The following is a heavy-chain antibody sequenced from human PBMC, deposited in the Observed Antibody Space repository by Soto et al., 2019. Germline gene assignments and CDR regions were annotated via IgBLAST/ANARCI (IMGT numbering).Heavy chain of an antibody. Sequence: SGPTLVNPTETLTLTCTVSGFSLSNARMGVSWIRQPPGKALEWLAHIFSNDEKSYSTSLKSRLTISKDTSKSQVVLTMTNMDPVDTATYYCARADLSGYDLNWFDPWGQGTLVTVSS. V-gene: IGHV2-26*01. CDR3: ARADLSGYDLNWFDP. J-gene: IGHJ5*02. D-gene: IGHD5-12*01. CDR2: IFSNDEK. CDR1: GFSLSNARMG.